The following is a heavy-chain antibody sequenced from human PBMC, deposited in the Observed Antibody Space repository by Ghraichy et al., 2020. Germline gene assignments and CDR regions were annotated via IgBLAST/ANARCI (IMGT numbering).Heavy chain of an antibody. Sequence: GGSLRLSCAASGFTFSSYAMHWVRQAPGKGLEWVAVISYDGSNKYYADSVKGRFTISRDNSKNTLYLQMNSLRAEDTAVYYCARDGGLPLPTITGGWFDPWGQGTLVTVSS. CDR2: ISYDGSNK. D-gene: IGHD1-14*01. J-gene: IGHJ5*02. V-gene: IGHV3-30-3*01. CDR3: ARDGGLPLPTITGGWFDP. CDR1: GFTFSSYA.